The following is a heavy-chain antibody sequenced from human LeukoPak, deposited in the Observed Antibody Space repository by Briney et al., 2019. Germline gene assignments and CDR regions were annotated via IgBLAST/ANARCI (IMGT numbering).Heavy chain of an antibody. D-gene: IGHD1-26*01. CDR2: IIPIFGTA. Sequence: SVKVSCKASGGTFSSYAISWVRQAPGQGLEWMGGIIPIFGTANYAQKFQGRVTITADESTSTAYMELSSLRSEDTAVYYCARDYSGSYYRLAYWGQGTLVTVSS. V-gene: IGHV1-69*13. J-gene: IGHJ4*02. CDR1: GGTFSSYA. CDR3: ARDYSGSYYRLAY.